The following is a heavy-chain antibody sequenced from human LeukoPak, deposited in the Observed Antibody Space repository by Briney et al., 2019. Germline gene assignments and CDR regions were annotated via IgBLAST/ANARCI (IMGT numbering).Heavy chain of an antibody. D-gene: IGHD3-16*01. CDR1: GFSLRTYE. CDR2: ISTSGSTI. CDR3: ARGGSYFVH. Sequence: GGSLRLSCAASGFSLRTYEMTWVRQAPGKGLEWVSHISTSGSTINYADSVKGRFTISRDNAKNSLYLQMNSLGAEDTAVYYCARGGSYFVHWGQGTLVTVSS. V-gene: IGHV3-48*03. J-gene: IGHJ4*02.